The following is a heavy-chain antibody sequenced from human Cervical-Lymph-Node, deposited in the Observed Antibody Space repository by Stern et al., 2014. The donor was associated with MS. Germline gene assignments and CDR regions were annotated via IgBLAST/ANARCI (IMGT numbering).Heavy chain of an antibody. V-gene: IGHV5-51*01. CDR2: ICPGGSDI. CDR1: GYTFTSYW. J-gene: IGHJ4*02. Sequence: EVHLVESGPEVKRHGESLKISCQASGYTFTSYWIGGVRQMPGKGLEWIAIICPGGSDIRYSPSFQGQVTISADKSSSTAYLQWNNLKASDTAIYYCARQRYFDYWGQGTLVTVSS. CDR3: ARQRYFDY.